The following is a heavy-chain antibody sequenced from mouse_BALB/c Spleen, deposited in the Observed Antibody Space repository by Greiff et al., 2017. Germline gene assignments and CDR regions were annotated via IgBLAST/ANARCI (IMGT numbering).Heavy chain of an antibody. CDR2: IYPGDGDT. Sequence: VQLHQSGAELVRPGSSVKISCKASGYAFSSYWMNWVKQRPGQGLEWIGQIYPGDGDTNYNGKFKGKATLTADKSSSTAYMQLSSLTSEDSAVYFCARKRGLRGILYAMDYWGQGTSVTVSS. D-gene: IGHD2-4*01. J-gene: IGHJ4*01. CDR1: GYAFSSYW. CDR3: ARKRGLRGILYAMDY. V-gene: IGHV1-80*01.